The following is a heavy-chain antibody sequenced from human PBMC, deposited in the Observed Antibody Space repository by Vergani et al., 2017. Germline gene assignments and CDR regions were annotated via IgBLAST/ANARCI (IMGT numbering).Heavy chain of an antibody. V-gene: IGHV3-48*01. J-gene: IGHJ4*02. Sequence: QLVESGGGWVQPGGSLRLSCVVSGFDFSSYIMNWVHQAPGKGLEWVSFVSTGTKSQSYAESVKGRFTISRDNSKNMLFLQMNNLRTEDTAIYYCAKQYFVSGNYLFDYWGQGTLVTVSS. CDR1: GFDFSSYI. CDR2: VSTGTKSQ. CDR3: AKQYFVSGNYLFDY. D-gene: IGHD3-10*01.